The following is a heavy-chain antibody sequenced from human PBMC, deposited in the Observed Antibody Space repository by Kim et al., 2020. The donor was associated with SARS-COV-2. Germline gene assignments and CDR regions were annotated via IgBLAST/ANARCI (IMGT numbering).Heavy chain of an antibody. J-gene: IGHJ4*02. D-gene: IGHD3-16*02. CDR3: ASALGH. CDR2: IYTSGRT. Sequence: SETLSLTCTVSGDSLSSYYWSWNRQPAGKGLEWIGRIYTSGRTNYNPSLQSRVTMSVDMSTNQFSLKLSSVTAADTAVYYCASALGHWGQGTLVTVS. CDR1: GDSLSSYY. V-gene: IGHV4-4*07.